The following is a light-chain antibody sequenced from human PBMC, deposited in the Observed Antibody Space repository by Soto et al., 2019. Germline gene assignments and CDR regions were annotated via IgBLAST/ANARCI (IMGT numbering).Light chain of an antibody. CDR1: QTISTW. V-gene: IGKV1-5*01. CDR3: QHYNSYSEA. J-gene: IGKJ1*01. CDR2: DAS. Sequence: DIQITQSPSTLSASVGDRVTITCRASQTISTWLAWYQQKPGKAPELLIYDASTLESGVPSRFSGSGSGTEFSLTISSLQPDDFATYYCQHYNSYSEAFGQGTKVDNK.